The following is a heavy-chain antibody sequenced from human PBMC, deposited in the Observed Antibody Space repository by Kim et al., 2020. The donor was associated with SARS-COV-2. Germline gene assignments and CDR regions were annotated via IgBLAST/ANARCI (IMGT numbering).Heavy chain of an antibody. V-gene: IGHV1-69*13. CDR2: IIPIFGTA. Sequence: SVKVSCKASGGTFSSYAISWVRQAPGQGLEWMGGIIPIFGTANYAQKFQGRVTITADESTSTAYMELSSLRSEDTAVYYCAREGGGNWNALFFDYWGQGTLVTVSS. D-gene: IGHD1-20*01. CDR1: GGTFSSYA. J-gene: IGHJ4*02. CDR3: AREGGGNWNALFFDY.